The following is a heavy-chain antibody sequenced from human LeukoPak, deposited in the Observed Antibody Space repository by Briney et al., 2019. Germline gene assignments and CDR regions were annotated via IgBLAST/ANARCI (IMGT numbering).Heavy chain of an antibody. J-gene: IGHJ4*02. Sequence: SETLSLTCAVYGGPFSGYYWSWIRQPPGKGLEWIGEINHSGSTNYNPSLKSRVTISVDTSKNQFSLKLSSVTAADTAVYYCARSLFYGDLDYWGQGTLVTVSS. CDR2: INHSGST. CDR1: GGPFSGYY. V-gene: IGHV4-34*01. CDR3: ARSLFYGDLDY. D-gene: IGHD4-17*01.